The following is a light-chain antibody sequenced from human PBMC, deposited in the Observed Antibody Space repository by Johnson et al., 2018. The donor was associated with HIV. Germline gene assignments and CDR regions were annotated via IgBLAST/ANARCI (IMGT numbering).Light chain of an antibody. J-gene: IGLJ1*01. Sequence: QSILTQPPSVSAAPGQKVTISCSGSSSNVGSSFVSWYRQVPGTAPKLLIYDHNKRPSGIPDRFSGSKSGTSATLGITGLQTGDEADYYSGTWDSSLSAGNVFGTGTKVTVL. V-gene: IGLV1-51*01. CDR3: GTWDSSLSAGNV. CDR1: SSNVGSSF. CDR2: DHN.